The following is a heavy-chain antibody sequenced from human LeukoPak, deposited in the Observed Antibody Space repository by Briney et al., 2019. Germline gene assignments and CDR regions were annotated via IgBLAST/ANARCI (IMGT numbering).Heavy chain of an antibody. Sequence: GGSLRLSCAASGFTFSSYAMHWVRQAPGKGLEWVAVISYDGSNKYYADSVKGRFTISRDNSKNTLYLQMNGLRVEDTAVYYCARIGYSISWSGDYWGQGSLVTVSS. CDR1: GFTFSSYA. V-gene: IGHV3-30-3*01. CDR2: ISYDGSNK. J-gene: IGHJ4*02. CDR3: ARIGYSISWSGDY. D-gene: IGHD6-13*01.